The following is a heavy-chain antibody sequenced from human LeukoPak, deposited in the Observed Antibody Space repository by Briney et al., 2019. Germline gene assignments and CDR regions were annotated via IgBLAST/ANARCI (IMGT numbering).Heavy chain of an antibody. Sequence: SETLSLTCTVSGGSISDAAYYWSWIRQHPGEGLKWIGYIYYSGSTNYNPSLKSRVTISVDTSKNQFSLKLSSVTAADTAVYYCARGSGWYLAYYYYYGMDVWGQGTTVTVSS. J-gene: IGHJ6*02. V-gene: IGHV4-61*08. CDR3: ARGSGWYLAYYYYYGMDV. CDR2: IYYSGST. CDR1: GGSISDAAYY. D-gene: IGHD6-19*01.